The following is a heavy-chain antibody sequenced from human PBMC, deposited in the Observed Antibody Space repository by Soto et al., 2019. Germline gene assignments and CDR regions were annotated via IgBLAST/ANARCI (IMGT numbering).Heavy chain of an antibody. CDR3: ARGLDCSGGSCLPYYYYGMDV. D-gene: IGHD2-15*01. CDR2: MNPNSGNT. V-gene: IGHV1-8*01. J-gene: IGHJ6*02. Sequence: GASVKVSCEACGYTFTSYDINWVRQATGQGLEWMGWMNPNSGNTGYAQKFQGRVTMTRNTSISTAYMELSSLRSEDTAVYYCARGLDCSGGSCLPYYYYGMDVWGQGTTVTVSS. CDR1: GYTFTSYD.